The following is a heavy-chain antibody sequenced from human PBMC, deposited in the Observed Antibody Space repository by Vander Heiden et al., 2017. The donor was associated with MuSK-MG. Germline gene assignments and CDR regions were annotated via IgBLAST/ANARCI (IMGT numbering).Heavy chain of an antibody. J-gene: IGHJ4*01. CDR2: IIPILGIA. CDR1: GGTFRRYT. D-gene: IGHD3-3*01. Sequence: QVQLVHSGAEVKNPGSSVKVSCKASGGTFRRYTISWGRQAPGQGIGWMGRIIPILGIANYAQKFQGRATITADKSTSTAYMDVGSLGSEDTAVYDGARGAGLRFDYWGHGTMVTVSS. CDR3: ARGAGLRFDY. V-gene: IGHV1-69*02.